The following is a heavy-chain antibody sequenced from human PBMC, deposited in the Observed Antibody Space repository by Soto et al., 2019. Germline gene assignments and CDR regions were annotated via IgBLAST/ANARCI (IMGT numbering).Heavy chain of an antibody. J-gene: IGHJ3*02. CDR3: AGTPHAFDI. V-gene: IGHV3-11*01. Sequence: PGGSLRLSCAASGFTFSDYYMSWIRQAPGKGLEWVSYISSSGSTIYYADAVRGRFTISRDNAKSSLYLQMSSLRAEDTAVYYCAGTPHAFDIWGQGTMVTVSS. CDR1: GFTFSDYY. CDR2: ISSSGSTI.